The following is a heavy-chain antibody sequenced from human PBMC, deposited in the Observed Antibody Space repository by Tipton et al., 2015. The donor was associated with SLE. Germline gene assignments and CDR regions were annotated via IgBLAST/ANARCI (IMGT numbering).Heavy chain of an antibody. CDR1: EFIVGTDY. CDR3: ARTSGQRYYEGMDV. CDR2: ISSEDTT. J-gene: IGHJ6*02. Sequence: SLRLSCAASEFIVGTDYMSWVRQAPGKGLEWVSIISSEDTTSYTDSVKGRFTISRDNSKNTVYLQMNSLRAEDTAVYYCARTSGQRYYEGMDVWGQGTTVTVSS. D-gene: IGHD3-22*01. V-gene: IGHV3-53*05.